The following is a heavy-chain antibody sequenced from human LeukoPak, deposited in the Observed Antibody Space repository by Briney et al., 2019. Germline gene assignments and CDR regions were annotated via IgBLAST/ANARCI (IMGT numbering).Heavy chain of an antibody. V-gene: IGHV3-66*01. Sequence: AGGSLRLSCAASGFTVSSNYMSWVRQAPGKGLEWVSVIYSGGSTYYADSVKGRFTISRDNSKNTLYLQMNSLRAEDTAVYYCASSRSYDSYFDYWGQGTLVTVSS. CDR2: IYSGGST. CDR1: GFTVSSNY. CDR3: ASSRSYDSYFDY. J-gene: IGHJ4*02. D-gene: IGHD5-12*01.